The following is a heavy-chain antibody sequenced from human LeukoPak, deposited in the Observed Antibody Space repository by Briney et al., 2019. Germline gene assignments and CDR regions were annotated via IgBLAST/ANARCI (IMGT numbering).Heavy chain of an antibody. Sequence: ASVKVSCKASGYTFTGYYMHWVRQAPGQGLEWMGWINPNSGGTNYAQKFQGRVTMTRDTSISTAYMELSSLRSEDTAVYYCARGVAVAGIPVYWGQGTLVTVSS. D-gene: IGHD6-19*01. J-gene: IGHJ4*02. CDR3: ARGVAVAGIPVY. CDR1: GYTFTGYY. V-gene: IGHV1-2*02. CDR2: INPNSGGT.